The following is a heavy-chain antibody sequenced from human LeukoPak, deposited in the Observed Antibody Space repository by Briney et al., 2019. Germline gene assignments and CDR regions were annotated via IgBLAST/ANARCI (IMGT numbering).Heavy chain of an antibody. J-gene: IGHJ6*02. CDR1: GFTFSDCG. CDR2: ISSSSSYI. Sequence: GGSLRLSCAAYGFTFSDCGMHWARQAPGKGLEWVSSISSSSSYIYYADSVKGRFTISRDNAKNSLYLQMNSLRAEDTAVYYCVRVNYYYGMDVWGQGTTVTVSS. V-gene: IGHV3-21*01. CDR3: VRVNYYYGMDV.